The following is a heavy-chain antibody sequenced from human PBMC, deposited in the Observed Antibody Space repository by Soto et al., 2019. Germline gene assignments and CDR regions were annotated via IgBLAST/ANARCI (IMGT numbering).Heavy chain of an antibody. CDR2: LNGFANST. V-gene: IGHV3-23*01. D-gene: IGHD3-10*01. CDR3: SRERQAGGAYEAGMHYFGS. J-gene: IGHJ6*04. CDR1: QGSLSNVA. Sequence: LILSGVGYQGSLSNVAIIWVRLAPRTRLDWVSSLNGFANSTYYADSGQGRFTISTDNSKSTVYLQLNSLKAEDTALYLCSRERQAGGAYEAGMHYFGSWDKGGRVSVSS.